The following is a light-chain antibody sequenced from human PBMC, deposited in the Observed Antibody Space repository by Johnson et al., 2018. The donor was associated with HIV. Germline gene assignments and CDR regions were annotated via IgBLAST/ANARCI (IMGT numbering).Light chain of an antibody. J-gene: IGLJ1*01. Sequence: QSVLTQPPSVSAAPGQKVTISCSGSSSNIGNNYVSWYQQLPGTAPKLLIYENHKRPSGIPDRFSGSKSGTSATLGITGLQTGDEADYYCGTWDSSLSAVFYVFGTVTKVTVL. CDR3: GTWDSSLSAVFYV. V-gene: IGLV1-51*02. CDR1: SSNIGNNY. CDR2: ENH.